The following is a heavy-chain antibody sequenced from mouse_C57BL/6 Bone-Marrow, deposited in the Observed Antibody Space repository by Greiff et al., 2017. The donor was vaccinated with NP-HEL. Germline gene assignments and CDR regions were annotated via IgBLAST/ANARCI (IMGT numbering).Heavy chain of an antibody. CDR3: GSPITTVRGDFDY. D-gene: IGHD1-1*01. J-gene: IGHJ2*01. CDR2: INPSGGYT. V-gene: IGHV1-4*01. Sequence: QVQLQQSGAELARPGASVKLSCKASGYTFTSYTMPWVKQRPGQGLEWIGSINPSGGYTKYNQKFKDKATLTADKSSSTSYMQLSSLTSEDSAVFDCGSPITTVRGDFDYWGQGTPLTVSS. CDR1: GYTFTSYT.